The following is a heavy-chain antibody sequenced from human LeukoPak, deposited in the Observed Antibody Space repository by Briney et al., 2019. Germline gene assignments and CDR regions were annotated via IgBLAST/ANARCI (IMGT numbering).Heavy chain of an antibody. CDR1: GFTFSSYD. V-gene: IGHV3-13*01. D-gene: IGHD6-19*01. J-gene: IGHJ4*02. CDR2: IDIAGDT. CDR3: ARAGSSQWLIDLFDF. Sequence: PGGSLRLSCATSGFTFSSYDMHWVRQATGKGLDWVSAIDIAGDTYYPGSVKGRFTISRENAKNSLYLQMNSLRAEDTAVYYCARAGSSQWLIDLFDFWGQGTLVTVSS.